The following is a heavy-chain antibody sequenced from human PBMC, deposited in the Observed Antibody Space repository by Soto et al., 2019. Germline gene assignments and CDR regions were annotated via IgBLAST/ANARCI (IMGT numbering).Heavy chain of an antibody. J-gene: IGHJ4*02. V-gene: IGHV3-23*01. CDR3: AKVMYTWNDVAAFDS. D-gene: IGHD1-1*01. CDR2: IGVTAGST. Sequence: AHLSESGGGLQQPGGSLKLSCEASRFTFSNFAMSWVRQAPGKGLVWISTIGVTAGSTYYTDSVRGRFTISRDNSKNTLYLEMNSLRAEDTALYYCAKVMYTWNDVAAFDSCGQGTLVAVSS. CDR1: RFTFSNFA.